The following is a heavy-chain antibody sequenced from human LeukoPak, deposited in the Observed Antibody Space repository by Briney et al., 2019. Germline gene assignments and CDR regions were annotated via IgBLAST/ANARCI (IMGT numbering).Heavy chain of an antibody. J-gene: IGHJ4*02. D-gene: IGHD4-23*01. V-gene: IGHV4-61*02. Sequence: SETLSLTCNVSGGSISSANYYWSWIRQPAGKGLEWIGRIYTSGSTNYNPSLKSRVTISVDTSKNQFSLKLSSVTAADTAVYYCAREDGGNYFDYWGQGTLVTVSS. CDR1: GGSISSANYY. CDR2: IYTSGST. CDR3: AREDGGNYFDY.